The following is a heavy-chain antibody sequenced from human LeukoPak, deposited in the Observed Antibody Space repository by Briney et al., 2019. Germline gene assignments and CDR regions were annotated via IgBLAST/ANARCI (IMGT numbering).Heavy chain of an antibody. D-gene: IGHD3-16*01. CDR3: ARGQNYITGWFDP. CDR2: IYYSGST. J-gene: IGHJ5*02. V-gene: IGHV4-39*07. Sequence: SETLSLTCTVSGGSISSSSYYWGWIRQPPGKGLEWIGSIYYSGSTYYNPSLKSRVTISVDRSKNQFSLKLSSVTAADTAVYYCARGQNYITGWFDPWGQGTLVTVSS. CDR1: GGSISSSSYY.